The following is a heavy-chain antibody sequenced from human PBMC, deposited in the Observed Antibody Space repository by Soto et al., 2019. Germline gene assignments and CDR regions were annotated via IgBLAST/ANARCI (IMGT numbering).Heavy chain of an antibody. J-gene: IGHJ4*02. CDR1: GGSISSCY. CDR2: IYYSGST. D-gene: IGHD3-22*01. CDR3: ARAHGIYDSSGYYAGHFDY. V-gene: IGHV4-59*01. Sequence: SETLSLTCTVSGGSISSCYWSWIRQPPGKGLEWIGYIYYSGSTNYNPSLKSRVTISVDTSKNQFSLKLNSVTAADTAAYYCARAHGIYDSSGYYAGHFDYWGQGTLVTVSS.